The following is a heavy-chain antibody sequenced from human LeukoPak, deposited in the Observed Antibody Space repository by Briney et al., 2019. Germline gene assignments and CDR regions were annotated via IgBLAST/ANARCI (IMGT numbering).Heavy chain of an antibody. CDR2: INHSGST. Sequence: EASETLSLTCAVYGGPFSGYYWSWIRQPPGKGLEWIGEINHSGSTNYNPSLKSRVTISVDTSKNQFSLKLSSVTAADTAVYSCGRGWSHFDYWGEGTLVTVSS. CDR3: GRGWSHFDY. CDR1: GGPFSGYY. D-gene: IGHD3-3*01. J-gene: IGHJ4*02. V-gene: IGHV4-34*01.